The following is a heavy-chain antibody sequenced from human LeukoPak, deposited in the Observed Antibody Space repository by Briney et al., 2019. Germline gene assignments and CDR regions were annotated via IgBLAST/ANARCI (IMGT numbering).Heavy chain of an antibody. CDR3: ARCGYSYGYQDAFDI. J-gene: IGHJ3*02. V-gene: IGHV4-34*01. CDR1: GGSFSGYY. D-gene: IGHD5-18*01. CDR2: INHSGST. Sequence: SETLSLTCAVYGGSFSGYYWSWIRQPPGKGLEWIGEINHSGSTNYNPSLKSRVTISVDTFKNQFSLKLSSVTAADTAVYYCARCGYSYGYQDAFDIWGQGTMVTVSS.